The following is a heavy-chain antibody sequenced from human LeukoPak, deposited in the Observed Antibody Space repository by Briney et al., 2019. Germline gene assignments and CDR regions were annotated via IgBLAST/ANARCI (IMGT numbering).Heavy chain of an antibody. V-gene: IGHV4-59*12. CDR3: AREKWELSGWFDP. J-gene: IGHJ5*02. D-gene: IGHD1-26*01. Sequence: SETLSLTCTVSGGSISSYYWSWIRQPPGKGLEWIGYIYYSGSTYYNPSLKSRVTISVDTSKNQFSLKLSSVTAADTAVYYCAREKWELSGWFDPWGQGTLVTVSS. CDR1: GGSISSYY. CDR2: IYYSGST.